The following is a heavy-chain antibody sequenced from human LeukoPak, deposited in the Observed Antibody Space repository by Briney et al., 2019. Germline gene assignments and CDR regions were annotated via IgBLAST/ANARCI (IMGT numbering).Heavy chain of an antibody. V-gene: IGHV3-66*01. D-gene: IGHD3-10*01. CDR3: ARGGYGSGNYYPS. CDR1: GFTVNSNF. CDR2: IYSGGST. J-gene: IGHJ5*02. Sequence: PGGSLRLSCAVSGFTVNSNFMSRVRQAPGKGLEWLSVIYSGGSTDYADSVKGRFTISRDNSKNTLYLQMNSLRAEDTAVYYCARGGYGSGNYYPSWGQGTLVTVSS.